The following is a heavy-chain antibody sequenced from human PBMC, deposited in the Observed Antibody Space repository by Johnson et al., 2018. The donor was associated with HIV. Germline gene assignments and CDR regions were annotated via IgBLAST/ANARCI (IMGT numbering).Heavy chain of an antibody. CDR2: IKSKTDGGTT. CDR3: TTKTTVVTLGFDI. V-gene: IGHV3-15*01. Sequence: VQLVESGGGVVQPGRSLRLSCAASGFTFSSYGMHWVRQAPGKGLEWVGRIKSKTDGGTTDYAAPVKGRFPISRDDSKNTLYLQMNSLKTEDTAVYYCTTKTTVVTLGFDIWGQGTMVTVSS. CDR1: GFTFSSYG. D-gene: IGHD4-23*01. J-gene: IGHJ3*02.